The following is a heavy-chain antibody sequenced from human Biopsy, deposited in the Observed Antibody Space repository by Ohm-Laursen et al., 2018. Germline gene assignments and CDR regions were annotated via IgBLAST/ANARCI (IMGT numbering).Heavy chain of an antibody. D-gene: IGHD4-17*01. J-gene: IGHJ4*02. Sequence: GTLSLTCTVYGATFSDYYWSWIRQPPGKGLEWIGQINQSGETKYSPSLQSRVTISAEVSKNQFSLKLRSRTAADTAIYYCGNEVYGRDYWGQGARVTVSS. CDR2: INQSGET. CDR1: GATFSDYY. CDR3: GNEVYGRDY. V-gene: IGHV4-34*08.